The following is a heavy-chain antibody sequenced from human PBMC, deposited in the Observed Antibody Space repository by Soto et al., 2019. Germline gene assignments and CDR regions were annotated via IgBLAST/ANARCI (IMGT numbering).Heavy chain of an antibody. CDR1: SDSISRSHW. CDR3: ASGSFMTHYYYNHMDV. CDR2: IYYSGSV. Sequence: SETLSLTCAVSSDSISRSHWLTWVRQSPGKGLEWLGDIYYSGSVYYNPSLRSRISISMDKSNNQFSLNLSSVTAADTAVYYCASGSFMTHYYYNHMDVCYHATRVTVSS. V-gene: IGHV4-4*02. D-gene: IGHD3-16*01. J-gene: IGHJ6*03.